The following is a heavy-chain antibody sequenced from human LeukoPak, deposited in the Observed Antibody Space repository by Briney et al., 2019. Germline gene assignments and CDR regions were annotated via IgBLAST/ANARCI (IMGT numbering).Heavy chain of an antibody. CDR1: GGSISSGDYY. CDR2: IYYSGST. CDR3: ASSNTYFDWLLSD. J-gene: IGHJ4*02. V-gene: IGHV4-30-4*01. Sequence: PSQTLSLTCTVSGGSISSGDYYWSWIRQPPGKGLEWIGYIYYSGSTYYNPSLKSRVTISVDTSKNQFSLKLSSVTAADTAVYYCASSNTYFDWLLSDWGQGTLVTVSS. D-gene: IGHD3-9*01.